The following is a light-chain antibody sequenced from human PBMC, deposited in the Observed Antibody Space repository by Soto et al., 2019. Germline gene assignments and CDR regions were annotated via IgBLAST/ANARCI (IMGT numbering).Light chain of an antibody. CDR1: QSVSSSY. J-gene: IGKJ1*01. CDR3: QQRSVWPIT. CDR2: DAS. Sequence: EIVLTQSPVTLSLSPGERATLSLMSSQSVSSSYLAWSQQKPGQSPRLLIYDASHRATGVPARFSGSGSGTDFTLTISSLEPEDFAVYYCQQRSVWPITFGQGTKVDI. V-gene: IGKV3-11*01.